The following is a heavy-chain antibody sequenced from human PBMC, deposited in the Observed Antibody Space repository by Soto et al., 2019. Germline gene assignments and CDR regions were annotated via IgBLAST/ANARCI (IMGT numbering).Heavy chain of an antibody. CDR2: ISYDGSNK. Sequence: SLRLSCAASGFTFSSYGMHWVRQAPGKGLEWVAVISYDGSNKYYADSVKGRFTISRDNSKNTLYLQMNSLRAEDTAVYYCAKRESIAARPDAFDIWGQGTMVTVSS. D-gene: IGHD6-6*01. CDR1: GFTFSSYG. V-gene: IGHV3-30*18. J-gene: IGHJ3*02. CDR3: AKRESIAARPDAFDI.